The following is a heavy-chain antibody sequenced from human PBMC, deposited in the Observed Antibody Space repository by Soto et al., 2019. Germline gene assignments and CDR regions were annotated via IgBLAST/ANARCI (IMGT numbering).Heavy chain of an antibody. J-gene: IGHJ6*03. CDR1: GGTFSSYA. V-gene: IGHV1-69*06. CDR2: IIPIYGTT. Sequence: GASVKVSCKASGGTFSSYAISWVRQAPGQGLEWMGGIIPIYGTTNYAQKLQGRVTMTADTSTSTAYMELRSLRSDDTAVYYCARETSHYYMDVWGKGTTVTVSS. CDR3: ARETSHYYMDV.